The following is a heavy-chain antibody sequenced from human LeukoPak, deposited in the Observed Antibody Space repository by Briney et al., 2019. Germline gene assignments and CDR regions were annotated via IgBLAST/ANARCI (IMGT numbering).Heavy chain of an antibody. CDR3: ARGRLYSSGWYFDY. V-gene: IGHV4-59*01. J-gene: IGHJ4*02. Sequence: TSETLSLTCTVSGGSISSYYWSWIRQPPGKGLEWIGYIYYSGSTNYNPSLKSRVTISVDTSKNQFSLKLGSVTAADTAVYYCARGRLYSSGWYFDYWGQGTLVTVSS. CDR2: IYYSGST. CDR1: GGSISSYY. D-gene: IGHD6-19*01.